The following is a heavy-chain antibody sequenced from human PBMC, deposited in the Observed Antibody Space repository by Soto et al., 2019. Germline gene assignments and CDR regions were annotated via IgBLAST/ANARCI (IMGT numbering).Heavy chain of an antibody. D-gene: IGHD3-22*01. J-gene: IGHJ4*02. V-gene: IGHV4-61*01. CDR1: GGSVSSGSYY. CDR3: ARVIYYDSSGYYTTFDY. Sequence: QVQLQESGPGLVKPSETLSLTCTVSGGSVSSGSYYWSWIRQPPGKGLEWIGYIYYSGSTNYNPSLKSRVTISVDTSKNQFSLKLSSVTAADTAVYYCARVIYYDSSGYYTTFDYWGQGTLVTVSS. CDR2: IYYSGST.